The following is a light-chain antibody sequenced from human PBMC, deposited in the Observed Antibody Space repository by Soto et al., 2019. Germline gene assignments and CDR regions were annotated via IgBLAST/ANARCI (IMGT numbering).Light chain of an antibody. Sequence: EIVLTQSPGTLSLSPGERATLSCRASQSVSRYLAWYQQKPGQAPRLLIYDASTRATGISARFSGSGSGTDFTFTISSLEPEDFAMYYCQQRSNWPVTFGQGTKVDIK. CDR3: QQRSNWPVT. V-gene: IGKV3-11*01. J-gene: IGKJ1*01. CDR2: DAS. CDR1: QSVSRY.